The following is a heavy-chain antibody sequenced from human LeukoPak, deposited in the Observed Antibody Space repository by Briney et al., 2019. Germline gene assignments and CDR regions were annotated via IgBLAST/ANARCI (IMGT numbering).Heavy chain of an antibody. V-gene: IGHV3-23*01. D-gene: IGHD3-10*01. Sequence: GGSLRLSWAASGFTVSSNYMSWVRQAPGKGLEWVSAISGSGGSTYYADSVKGRFTISRDNSKNTLYLQMNSLRAEDTAVYYCAKELRGRYGSGTFDYWGQGTLVTVSS. J-gene: IGHJ4*02. CDR2: ISGSGGST. CDR1: GFTVSSNY. CDR3: AKELRGRYGSGTFDY.